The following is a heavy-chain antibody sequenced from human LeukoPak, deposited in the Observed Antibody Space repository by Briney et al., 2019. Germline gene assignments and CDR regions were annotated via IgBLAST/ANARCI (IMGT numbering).Heavy chain of an antibody. CDR3: ARLYSSSWYFDY. D-gene: IGHD6-13*01. CDR1: GFTFSSYG. V-gene: IGHV3-30*03. J-gene: IGHJ4*02. CDR2: ISYDGSNK. Sequence: GGSLRLSCAASGFTFSSYGMHWVRQAPGKGLEWMAVISYDGSNKYYADSVKGRFTISRDNSKNTLYLQMNSLRAEDTAVYYCARLYSSSWYFDYWGQGTLVTVSS.